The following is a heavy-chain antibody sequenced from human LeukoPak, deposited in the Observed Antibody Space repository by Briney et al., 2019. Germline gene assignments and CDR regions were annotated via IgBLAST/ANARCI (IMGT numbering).Heavy chain of an antibody. D-gene: IGHD2-2*01. Sequence: GGSLRLFCAASGFTFSSYSMNWVRQAPGKGLEWVSSISSSSSYIYYADSVKGRFTISRDNAKNSLYLQMNSLRAEDTAVYYCARDPGYRSSTSCYLDYWGQGTLVTVSS. CDR3: ARDPGYRSSTSCYLDY. CDR2: ISSSSSYI. CDR1: GFTFSSYS. V-gene: IGHV3-21*01. J-gene: IGHJ4*02.